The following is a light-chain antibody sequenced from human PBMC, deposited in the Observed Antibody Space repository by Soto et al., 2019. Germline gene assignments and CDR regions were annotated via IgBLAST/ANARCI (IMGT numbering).Light chain of an antibody. V-gene: IGKV1-5*01. CDR2: DAS. CDR1: QSIGSW. Sequence: DIQMTQSPSTLSASVGDRVTITCRASQSIGSWLAWYQQKPGKAPKLLIYDASSLESGVPSRFSGSGSGTEFTLTISSLQPDDFATYYCQQYNSPSFGGRTKVDIK. CDR3: QQYNSPS. J-gene: IGKJ4*01.